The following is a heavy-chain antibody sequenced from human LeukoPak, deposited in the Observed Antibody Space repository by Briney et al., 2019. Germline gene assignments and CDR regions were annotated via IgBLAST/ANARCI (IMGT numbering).Heavy chain of an antibody. CDR3: AINGGGDSGYGNFDY. CDR1: GFTFDDYA. CDR2: INWNSDSI. Sequence: GGSLRLSCAVSGFTFDDYAMHWVRQVPGKGLEWVSGINWNSDSIGYADSVKGRFTTSRDNAKNSLYMQMNSLRAEDTAFYYCAINGGGDSGYGNFDYWGQGTLVTVSS. D-gene: IGHD5-12*01. J-gene: IGHJ4*02. V-gene: IGHV3-9*01.